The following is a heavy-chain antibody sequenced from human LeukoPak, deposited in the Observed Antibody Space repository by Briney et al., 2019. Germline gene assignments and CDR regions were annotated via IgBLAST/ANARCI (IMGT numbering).Heavy chain of an antibody. CDR3: ARVGDNWNYVWFDP. V-gene: IGHV3-21*01. CDR2: ISSSSSYI. Sequence: GGSLRLSCAASGFTFSSYSMNWVRKAPGKGLEWVSSISSSSSYIYYADSVKGRFTISRDNAKNSLYLQMNSLRAEDTAVYYCARVGDNWNYVWFDPWGQGTLVTVSS. J-gene: IGHJ5*02. D-gene: IGHD1-7*01. CDR1: GFTFSSYS.